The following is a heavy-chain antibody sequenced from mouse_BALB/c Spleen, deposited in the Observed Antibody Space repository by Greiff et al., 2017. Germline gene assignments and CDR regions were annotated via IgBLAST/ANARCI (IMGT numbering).Heavy chain of an antibody. V-gene: IGHV5-6-4*01. D-gene: IGHD2-1*01. CDR2: ISSGGSYT. CDR3: TKIYYGNIPYYAMDY. CDR1: GFTFSSYT. J-gene: IGHJ4*01. Sequence: EVQVVESGGGLLKPGGSLKLSCAASGFTFSSYTMSWVRQTPEKRLEWVATISSGGSYTYYPDSVKGRFTISRDNAKNTLYLQMSSLKSEDTAMYYCTKIYYGNIPYYAMDYWGQGTSVTVSS.